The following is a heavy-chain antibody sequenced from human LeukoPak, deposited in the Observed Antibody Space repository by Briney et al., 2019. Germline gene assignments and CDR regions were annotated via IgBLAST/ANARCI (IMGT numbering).Heavy chain of an antibody. D-gene: IGHD2-21*01. CDR2: IYHSGST. J-gene: IGHJ6*02. CDR1: GGSISSSNW. V-gene: IGHV4-4*02. Sequence: SETLSLTCAVSGGSISSSNWWSWVRQPPGKGLEWIGEIYHSGSTNYNPSLKSRVTISVDKSKNQFSLKLSSVTAADTAVYYCARDVDYYYYGMDVWGQGTTVTVSS. CDR3: ARDVDYYYYGMDV.